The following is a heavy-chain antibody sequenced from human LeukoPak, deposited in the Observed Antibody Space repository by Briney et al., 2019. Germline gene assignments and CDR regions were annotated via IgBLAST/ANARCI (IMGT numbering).Heavy chain of an antibody. J-gene: IGHJ5*02. V-gene: IGHV3-23*01. Sequence: GGSLRLSCAASGFTFSDYAMTWVRQAPGKGLEWVATISGSGVMTYYADSLKGRFTISRDNSKNTLYLQMNSLRAEDTAVYYCAHPTEYSSSWYGNWFDPWGQGTLVTVSS. CDR3: AHPTEYSSSWYGNWFDP. CDR2: ISGSGVMT. CDR1: GFTFSDYA. D-gene: IGHD6-13*01.